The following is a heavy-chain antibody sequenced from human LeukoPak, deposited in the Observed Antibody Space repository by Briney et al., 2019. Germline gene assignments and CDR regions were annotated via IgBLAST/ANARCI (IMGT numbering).Heavy chain of an antibody. CDR1: GGSISSYY. V-gene: IGHV4-59*01. Sequence: SETLSLTCSVSGGSISSYYWSWIRQPPGKGLEWIGYIYYSGSTNHNPSLKSRVTISVDTSKNQVSLKLSSVTAADTAVYYCARDRAYRGYDLGRFDYWGQGTLVTVSS. J-gene: IGHJ4*02. CDR3: ARDRAYRGYDLGRFDY. CDR2: IYYSGST. D-gene: IGHD5-12*01.